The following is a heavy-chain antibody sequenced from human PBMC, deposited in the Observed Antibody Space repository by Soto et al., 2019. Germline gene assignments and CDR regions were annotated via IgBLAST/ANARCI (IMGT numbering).Heavy chain of an antibody. V-gene: IGHV3-48*03. CDR3: ARVKEQLRPFDY. J-gene: IGHJ4*02. CDR1: GFTFSSYE. Sequence: GGSLRLSCAASGFTFSSYEMNWVRQAPGKGLEWVSYISSSGSTIYYADSVKGRFTISRDNAKNSLYLQMNSLRAEDTAVYYCARVKEQLRPFDYWGQGTLVTVSS. D-gene: IGHD2-2*01. CDR2: ISSSGSTI.